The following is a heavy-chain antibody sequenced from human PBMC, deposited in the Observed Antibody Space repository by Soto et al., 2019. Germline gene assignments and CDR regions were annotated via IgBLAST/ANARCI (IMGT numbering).Heavy chain of an antibody. D-gene: IGHD3-3*01. V-gene: IGHV3-30*18. CDR3: AKDAYYDFWSGYYVYYYYYGMDV. Sequence: QVQLVESGGGVVQPGRSLRLSCAASGFTFSSYGMHWVRQAPGKGLEWVAVISYDGSNKYYADSVKGRFTISRDNSKNTLYLQMNSLRAEDTAVYYCAKDAYYDFWSGYYVYYYYYGMDVWGQGTTVTVSS. CDR2: ISYDGSNK. J-gene: IGHJ6*02. CDR1: GFTFSSYG.